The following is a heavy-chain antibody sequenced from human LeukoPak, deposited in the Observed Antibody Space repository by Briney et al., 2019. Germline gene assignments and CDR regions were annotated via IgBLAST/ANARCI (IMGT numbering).Heavy chain of an antibody. D-gene: IGHD6-19*01. CDR1: GFTSTSYG. Sequence: KSGRSLRLSCAASGFTSTSYGMHWVRQAPGKGLEWVSSISSSSSYIYYADSVKGRFTISRDNAKNSLYLQMNSLRAEDTAVYYCARVGRDSSGWWDAFDIWGQGTMVTVSS. J-gene: IGHJ3*02. CDR2: ISSSSSYI. V-gene: IGHV3-21*01. CDR3: ARVGRDSSGWWDAFDI.